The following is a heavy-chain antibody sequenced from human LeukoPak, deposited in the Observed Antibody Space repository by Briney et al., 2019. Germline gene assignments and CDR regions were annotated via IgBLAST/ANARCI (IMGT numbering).Heavy chain of an antibody. CDR2: IYYSGST. V-gene: IGHV4-39*01. D-gene: IGHD6-13*01. CDR1: GGSISSSSYY. J-gene: IGHJ4*02. Sequence: SETLSLTCTVSGGSISSSSYYWGWIRQPPGKGLEWIGFIYYSGSTYYNPSLKSRVTISVDTSKNQFSLRLSSVTAADTAVYYCARAKGSSVMRHWGQGTLVTVSS. CDR3: ARAKGSSVMRH.